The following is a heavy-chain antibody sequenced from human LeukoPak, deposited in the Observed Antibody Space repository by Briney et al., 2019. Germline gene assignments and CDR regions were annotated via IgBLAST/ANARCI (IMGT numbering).Heavy chain of an antibody. CDR1: GGSISSYY. D-gene: IGHD2-15*01. V-gene: IGHV4-4*07. CDR3: ARSPKYCSGGSCYYMDV. Sequence: KPSETLSLTCTVSGGSISSYYWSWIRQPAGKGLEWIGRIYTSGSTNYNPSLKSRVTISVDTSKNQFSLKLSSVTAADTAVYYCARSPKYCSGGSCYYMDVWGKGTTVTISS. J-gene: IGHJ6*03. CDR2: IYTSGST.